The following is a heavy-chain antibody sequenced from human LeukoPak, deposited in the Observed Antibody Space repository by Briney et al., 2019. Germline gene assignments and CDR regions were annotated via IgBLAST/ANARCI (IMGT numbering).Heavy chain of an antibody. Sequence: SETLSLTCTVSGGSISNFYWSWIRQPAGKGLEWLGRIYTTGSTNYNPSLKSRVTMSVDTSKNQFSLKLSSVTAADTAMYYCARDRVTISSDAFDIWGQGTMVTVSS. J-gene: IGHJ3*02. CDR1: GGSISNFY. CDR2: IYTTGST. D-gene: IGHD6-6*01. CDR3: ARDRVTISSDAFDI. V-gene: IGHV4-4*07.